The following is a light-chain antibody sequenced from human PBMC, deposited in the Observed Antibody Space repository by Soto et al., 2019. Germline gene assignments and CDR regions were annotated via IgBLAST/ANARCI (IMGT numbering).Light chain of an antibody. CDR3: QQCRNWPRGFT. CDR1: QSISTY. Sequence: EIVLTQSPATLSLSPGESATLSCRANQSISTYLTWYQQKPGQAPRLIIFDASNRATGIPARFRGSGSGTDFTLSISNLETEDFATYYCQQCRNWPRGFTFGQGTTLEIK. CDR2: DAS. J-gene: IGKJ2*01. V-gene: IGKV3-11*01.